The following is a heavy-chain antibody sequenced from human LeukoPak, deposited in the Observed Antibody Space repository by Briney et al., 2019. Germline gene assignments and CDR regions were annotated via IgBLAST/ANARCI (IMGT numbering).Heavy chain of an antibody. CDR3: ARSSSTNEAGHYYGMDV. D-gene: IGHD6-13*01. Sequence: GGSLRLSCAASGFTFSSYGMHWVRQAPGKGLEWVAFIRYDGSNKYYADSVKGRFTISRDNSKNTLYPQMNSLRAEDTAVYYCARSSSTNEAGHYYGMDVWGQGTTVTVSS. CDR1: GFTFSSYG. CDR2: IRYDGSNK. J-gene: IGHJ6*02. V-gene: IGHV3-30*02.